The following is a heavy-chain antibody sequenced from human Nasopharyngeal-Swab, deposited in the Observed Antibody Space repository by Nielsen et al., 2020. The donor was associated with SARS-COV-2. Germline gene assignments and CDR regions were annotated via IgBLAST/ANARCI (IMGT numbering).Heavy chain of an antibody. V-gene: IGHV3-53*01. CDR2: IYSFSST. J-gene: IGHJ6*03. CDR1: GFTVSNNY. Sequence: GGSLRLSCAASGFTVSNNYMSWVRQAPGKGLEWGSVIYSFSSTYDADSGRGRFTISRDSSKNTRDLQMNSLRVEDTAVYYCARGIYDSEVPYMDLWGKGTTVTVSS. D-gene: IGHD3-10*01. CDR3: ARGIYDSEVPYMDL.